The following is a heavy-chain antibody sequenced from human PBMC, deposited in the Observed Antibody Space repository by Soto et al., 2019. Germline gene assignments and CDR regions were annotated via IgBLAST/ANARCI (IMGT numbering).Heavy chain of an antibody. V-gene: IGHV3-9*01. D-gene: IGHD6-19*01. CDR1: GFTFDDYA. J-gene: IGHJ4*02. CDR3: ARDKHSSTSGTSFDY. CDR2: LSWDSGTI. Sequence: EVQLVESGGGLVQPGRPLRLSCAASGFTFDDYAMHWVRQAPGKGLEWVSGLSWDSGTIGYADSVKGRFTISRDNAKSSLYLQMNSLRAEDTAVYYCARDKHSSTSGTSFDYWGQGTLVTVSS.